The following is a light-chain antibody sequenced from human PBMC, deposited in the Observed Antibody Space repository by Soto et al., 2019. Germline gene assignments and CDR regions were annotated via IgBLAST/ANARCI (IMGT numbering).Light chain of an antibody. CDR3: QQYDSSPWT. J-gene: IGKJ1*01. CDR2: WAS. Sequence: SLAVSLRERATIICTSSQSVLYSSNNKNYLAWYQQKPRQPPRLLIYWASTRESGVPDRFSGSGSGTDFTLTISSLEPEDFAVYHCQQYDSSPWTFGQGTKVDIK. V-gene: IGKV4-1*01. CDR1: QSVLYSSNNKNY.